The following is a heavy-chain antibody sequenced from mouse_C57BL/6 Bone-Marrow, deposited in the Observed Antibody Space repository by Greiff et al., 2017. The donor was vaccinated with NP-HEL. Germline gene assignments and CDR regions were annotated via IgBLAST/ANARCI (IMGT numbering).Heavy chain of an antibody. Sequence: VKLQQSGAELARPGASVKLSCKASGYTFTSYGISWVKQRTGQGLEWIGEIYPRSGNTYYNEKFKGKATLTADKSSSTAYMELRSLTSEDSAVYFCARRTTVYFDYWGQGTTLTVSS. CDR2: IYPRSGNT. J-gene: IGHJ2*01. D-gene: IGHD1-1*01. V-gene: IGHV1-81*01. CDR3: ARRTTVYFDY. CDR1: GYTFTSYG.